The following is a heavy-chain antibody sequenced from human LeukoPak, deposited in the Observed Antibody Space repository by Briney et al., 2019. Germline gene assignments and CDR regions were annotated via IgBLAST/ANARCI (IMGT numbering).Heavy chain of an antibody. J-gene: IGHJ4*02. D-gene: IGHD3-3*01. CDR3: ARDSTIFGVVIIPGGFDY. V-gene: IGHV1-69*05. Sequence: ASVKVSCKASGGTFSSYAISWVRQAPGQGLEWMGGIIPIFGTANYAQKFQGRVTITTDESTSTAYMELSSLRSEDTAVYYCARDSTIFGVVIIPGGFDYWGQGTLVTVSS. CDR2: IIPIFGTA. CDR1: GGTFSSYA.